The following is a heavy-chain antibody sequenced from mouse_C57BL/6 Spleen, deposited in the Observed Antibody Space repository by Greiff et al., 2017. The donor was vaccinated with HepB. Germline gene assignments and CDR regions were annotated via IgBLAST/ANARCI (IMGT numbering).Heavy chain of an antibody. J-gene: IGHJ2*01. CDR3: ARGLYYGYDGYFDD. Sequence: VQLKQSGPGLVKPSQSLSLTCSVTGYSITSGYNWNWIRQFPGNKLEWMGYISYDGSNNYNPSLKNRISITRDTSKNQFFLKLNSVTTEDTATYYGARGLYYGYDGYFDDWGQGTTLTVSS. D-gene: IGHD2-2*01. CDR1: GYSITSGYN. V-gene: IGHV3-6*01. CDR2: ISYDGSN.